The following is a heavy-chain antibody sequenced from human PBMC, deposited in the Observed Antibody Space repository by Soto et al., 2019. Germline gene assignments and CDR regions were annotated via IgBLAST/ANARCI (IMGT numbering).Heavy chain of an antibody. CDR2: ISGSGGST. CDR1: GFTFSSYA. Sequence: GGSLRLSCAASGFTFSSYAMSWVRQAPGKGLEWVSAISGSGGSTYYADSVKGRFTISRDNSKNTLYLQMNSLRAEDTAVYYCAKADVGCSGGSCYKPRGYYYYGMDVWGQGTTVTVSS. CDR3: AKADVGCSGGSCYKPRGYYYYGMDV. D-gene: IGHD2-15*01. J-gene: IGHJ6*02. V-gene: IGHV3-23*01.